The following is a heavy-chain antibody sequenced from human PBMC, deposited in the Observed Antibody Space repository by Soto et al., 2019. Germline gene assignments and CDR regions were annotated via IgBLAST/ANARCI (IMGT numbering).Heavy chain of an antibody. J-gene: IGHJ6*01. D-gene: IGHD1-1*01. Sequence: QVHLVESGGGVVQPGRSLRLSCVASGFTFDTYGIHWVRQAPGKGLQWVALISYEGSNTYYADSVRGRFTISRDNSNNTLYLQINALRPEDTGVYYCARVTPGNNLYDFSGLDVW. CDR3: ARVTPGNNLYDFSGLDV. V-gene: IGHV3-30-3*01. CDR1: GFTFDTYG. CDR2: ISYEGSNT.